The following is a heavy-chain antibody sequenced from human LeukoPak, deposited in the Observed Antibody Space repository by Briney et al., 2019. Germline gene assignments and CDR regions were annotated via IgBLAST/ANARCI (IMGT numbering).Heavy chain of an antibody. CDR3: ASTSIIRGYDHDQYY. Sequence: GGSLRLSCAASGFTVSSNYMSWVRQAPGKGLEWVSVIHSDGGTHYADSVKGRFTISRDTSKNTLYLQMNSLRAEDTAVYYCASTSIIRGYDHDQYYWGQGTLVTVSS. D-gene: IGHD5-12*01. CDR1: GFTVSSNY. CDR2: IHSDGGT. V-gene: IGHV3-53*01. J-gene: IGHJ4*02.